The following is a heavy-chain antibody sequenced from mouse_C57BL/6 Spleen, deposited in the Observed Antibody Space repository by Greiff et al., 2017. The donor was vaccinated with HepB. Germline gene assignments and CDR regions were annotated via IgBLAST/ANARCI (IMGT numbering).Heavy chain of an antibody. CDR3: TSYYASSYGV. Sequence: QVQLQQSGAELVRPGASVTLSCKASGYTFTDYEMHWVKQTPVHGLEWIGAIDPETGGTAYNQKFKGKAILTADKSSSTAYMELRSLTSEASAVYYCTSYYASSYGVWGTRTTVTVSS. V-gene: IGHV1-15*01. D-gene: IGHD1-1*01. CDR1: GYTFTDYE. CDR2: IDPETGGT. J-gene: IGHJ1*03.